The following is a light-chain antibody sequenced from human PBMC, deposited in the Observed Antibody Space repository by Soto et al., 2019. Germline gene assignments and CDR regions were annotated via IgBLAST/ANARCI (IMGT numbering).Light chain of an antibody. Sequence: EIVLTQSPGTLSLSPGERATLSCRASQSVSSIYLAWYQQKPGQAPRLLIYAASSRATGVPDRFSGSGSGKAFSLTISRLEPEDVAVYYCQQYGDSPLYTFGQGTKVEI. CDR2: AAS. CDR1: QSVSSIY. CDR3: QQYGDSPLYT. J-gene: IGKJ2*01. V-gene: IGKV3-20*01.